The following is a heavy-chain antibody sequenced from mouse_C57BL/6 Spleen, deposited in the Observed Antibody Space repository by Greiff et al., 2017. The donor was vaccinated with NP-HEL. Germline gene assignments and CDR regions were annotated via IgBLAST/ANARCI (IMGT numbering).Heavy chain of an antibody. Sequence: VQLQQSGAELVKPGASVKLSCKASGYTFTSYWMQWVKQRPGQGLEWIGEIDPSDSYTNYNQKFKGKATLTVDTSSSTAYMQLSSLTSEDSAVYYWARHYGSSPYWYFDVWGTGTTVTVSS. D-gene: IGHD1-1*01. CDR2: IDPSDSYT. CDR3: ARHYGSSPYWYFDV. CDR1: GYTFTSYW. J-gene: IGHJ1*03. V-gene: IGHV1-50*01.